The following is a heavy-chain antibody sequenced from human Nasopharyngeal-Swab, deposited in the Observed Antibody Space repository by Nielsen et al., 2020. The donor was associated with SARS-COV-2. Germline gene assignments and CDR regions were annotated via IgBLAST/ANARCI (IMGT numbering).Heavy chain of an antibody. D-gene: IGHD3-3*01. J-gene: IGHJ6*02. CDR1: GFTFSSYG. CDR3: AREGDDLITIFGVVTYTGYYYGMDV. Sequence: GESLKISCAASGFTFSSYGMHWVRQAPGKGLEWVAVIWYDGSNKYYADSVKGRFTISRDNSKNTLYLQMNSLRAEDTAVYYCAREGDDLITIFGVVTYTGYYYGMDVWGQGTTVTVSS. V-gene: IGHV3-33*01. CDR2: IWYDGSNK.